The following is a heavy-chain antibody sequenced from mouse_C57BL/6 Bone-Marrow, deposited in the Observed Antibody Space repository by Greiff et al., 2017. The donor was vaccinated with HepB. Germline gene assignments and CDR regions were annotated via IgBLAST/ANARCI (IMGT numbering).Heavy chain of an antibody. Sequence: EVQLQESGPELVKPGASVKIPCKASGYTFTDYNMDWVKQSHGKSLEWIGDINPNNGGTIYNQKFKGKATLTVDKSSSTAYMELRSLTSEDTAVYYCARSPNWSYAMDYWGQVTSVTVSS. CDR1: GYTFTDYN. CDR2: INPNNGGT. D-gene: IGHD4-1*01. V-gene: IGHV1-18*01. CDR3: ARSPNWSYAMDY. J-gene: IGHJ4*01.